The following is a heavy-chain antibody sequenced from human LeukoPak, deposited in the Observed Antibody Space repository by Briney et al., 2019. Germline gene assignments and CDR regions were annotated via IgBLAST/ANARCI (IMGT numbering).Heavy chain of an antibody. D-gene: IGHD5-12*01. CDR2: IRSKAYRGTT. CDR1: GFTFGDYA. J-gene: IGHJ6*02. Sequence: GGSLRLSCTASGFTFGDYAMSWFRQAPGKGLEWVGFIRSKAYRGTTEYAASVKGRFTISRDDSKSIAYLQMNSLKTEDTAVYYCTRDRYSGYDYYYYYGMDVWGQGNTVTVSS. V-gene: IGHV3-49*03. CDR3: TRDRYSGYDYYYYYGMDV.